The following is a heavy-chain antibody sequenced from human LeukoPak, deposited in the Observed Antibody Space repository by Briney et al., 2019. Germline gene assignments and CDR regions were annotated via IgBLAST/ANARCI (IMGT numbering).Heavy chain of an antibody. V-gene: IGHV3-53*01. CDR1: GLSSNY. CDR3: ATSFTVILDVTQN. D-gene: IGHD3-22*01. Sequence: GGSLRLSCAVSGLSSNYMSWVRQAPGKGLEWVSVIYGDGATHYADSVKGRFTISRDNSKNTLYLQMNSLRAEDTAVYYCATSFTVILDVTQNWGQGTLVTVSS. CDR2: IYGDGAT. J-gene: IGHJ4*02.